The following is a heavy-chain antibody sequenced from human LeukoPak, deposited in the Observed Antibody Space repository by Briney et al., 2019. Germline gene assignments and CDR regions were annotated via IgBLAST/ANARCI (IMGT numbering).Heavy chain of an antibody. V-gene: IGHV3-30-3*01. J-gene: IGHJ6*02. CDR3: AREVMVRGVIGMMDV. Sequence: GGSLRLSCAASGFTFSSYAMHWVRQAPGKGLEWVAVISYDGSNKYYADSVKGRFTISRDNSKNTLYLQMNSLRAGDTAVYYCAREVMVRGVIGMMDVWGQGTTVTVSS. CDR2: ISYDGSNK. D-gene: IGHD3-10*01. CDR1: GFTFSSYA.